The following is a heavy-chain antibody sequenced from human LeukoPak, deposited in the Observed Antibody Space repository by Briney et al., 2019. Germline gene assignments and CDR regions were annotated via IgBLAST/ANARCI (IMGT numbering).Heavy chain of an antibody. Sequence: GGSLRLSCAASGFTFSTCSMNWVRQAPGKGLEWVSYISHSSSTTYYPDSVKGRFTISRDNAKNSLYLQMNSLRAEDTAVYYCARDLHGSGIMFDYWGQGILVTVSS. D-gene: IGHD3-10*01. CDR1: GFTFSTCS. CDR2: ISHSSSTT. V-gene: IGHV3-48*04. J-gene: IGHJ4*02. CDR3: ARDLHGSGIMFDY.